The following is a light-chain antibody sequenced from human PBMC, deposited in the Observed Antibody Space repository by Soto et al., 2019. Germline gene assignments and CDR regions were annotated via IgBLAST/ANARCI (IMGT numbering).Light chain of an antibody. CDR1: QGVSNN. Sequence: EIVMTQSPATLSVSPGERATLSCRASQGVSNNLAWYQQKPGQAPSLLIFGASTRATGIPVRFSGSGYGRQFTLTISSLQSEDFAVYYCHQYNDGPAGTFGQGTKVGIK. CDR3: HQYNDGPAGT. J-gene: IGKJ1*01. V-gene: IGKV3-15*01. CDR2: GAS.